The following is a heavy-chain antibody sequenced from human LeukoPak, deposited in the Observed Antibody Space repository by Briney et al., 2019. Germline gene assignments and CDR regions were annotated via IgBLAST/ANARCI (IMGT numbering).Heavy chain of an antibody. D-gene: IGHD3-3*01. J-gene: IGHJ4*02. CDR3: ARVVGPYYDFWSGYYRQDYFDY. V-gene: IGHV1-8*03. Sequence: ASVKVSCKASGYTFTSYDINWVRQAPGQGLEWMGWMNPNSGNTGYAQKFQGRVTITRNTSISTAYMELSSLRSEDTAVYYCARVVGPYYDFWSGYYRQDYFDYWGQGTLVTVSS. CDR2: MNPNSGNT. CDR1: GYTFTSYD.